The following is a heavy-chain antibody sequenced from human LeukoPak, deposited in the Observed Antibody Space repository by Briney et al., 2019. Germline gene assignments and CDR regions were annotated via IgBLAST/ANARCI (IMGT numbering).Heavy chain of an antibody. CDR2: IKEDRTEK. Sequence: GGSLRLSCAASGFTFSNYWMSWVRQAPGKGLEWVASIKEDRTEKNYVDSVKGRFTISRDNAKNSLYLQMHSLRAEDTAVYYCARGGGSYYFWGGQGPLVPVS. V-gene: IGHV3-7*04. CDR3: ARGGGSYYFW. CDR1: GFTFSNYW. J-gene: IGHJ4*02. D-gene: IGHD3-16*01.